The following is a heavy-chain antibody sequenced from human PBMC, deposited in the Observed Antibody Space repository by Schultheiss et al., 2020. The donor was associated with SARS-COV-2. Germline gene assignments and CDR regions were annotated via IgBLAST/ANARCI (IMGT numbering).Heavy chain of an antibody. Sequence: GGSLRLSCAASGLTVSNNYWNWVRQAPGKGLEWVSTIYRDGDTYYADSVRGRFTISRDNSKNTLYLQMNSLRAEDTAVYYCARDVVATEYWGQGTLVTVSS. D-gene: IGHD2-15*01. CDR1: GLTVSNNY. CDR2: IYRDGDT. J-gene: IGHJ4*02. V-gene: IGHV3-66*01. CDR3: ARDVVATEY.